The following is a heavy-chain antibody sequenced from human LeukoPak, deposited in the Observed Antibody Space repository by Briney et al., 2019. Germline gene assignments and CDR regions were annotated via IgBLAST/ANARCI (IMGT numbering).Heavy chain of an antibody. J-gene: IGHJ4*02. CDR1: GFTFTTYA. D-gene: IGHD1-26*01. Sequence: PGGSLRLSCAASGFTFTTYAMSWVRQAPGKGLEWVSLISGSGGGTYYADSVMGRFTISRDNSKNMVYLQVNSLRADDTAVYYCARGATYAYYFDFWGQGSLVTVSS. V-gene: IGHV3-23*01. CDR3: ARGATYAYYFDF. CDR2: ISGSGGGT.